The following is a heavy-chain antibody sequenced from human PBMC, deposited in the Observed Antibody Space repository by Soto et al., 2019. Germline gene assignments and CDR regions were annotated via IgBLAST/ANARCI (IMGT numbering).Heavy chain of an antibody. D-gene: IGHD3-16*01. V-gene: IGHV1-8*01. CDR3: ARMATFGSLNWFDP. CDR2: MNPGSGDT. J-gene: IGHJ5*02. CDR1: GYSFTNND. Sequence: ASVKVSCRASGYSFTNNDVSWVRQATGQGLEWMGWMNPGSGDTGYAQKFQGRVTMTRDISIATAYMELSSLRSDDTAIYYCARMATFGSLNWFDPWGQGTLVTVSS.